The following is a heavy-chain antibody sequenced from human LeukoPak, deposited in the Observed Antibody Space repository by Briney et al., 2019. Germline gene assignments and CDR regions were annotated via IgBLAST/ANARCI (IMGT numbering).Heavy chain of an antibody. CDR1: RFTFSGYW. CDR2: IKQDGSEK. J-gene: IGHJ4*02. CDR3: ARAPRSWGFDY. D-gene: IGHD7-27*01. V-gene: IGHV3-7*01. Sequence: PGGSLRLSCATSRFTFSGYWMSWVRQAPGKGLEWVANIKQDGSEKYYVDSVKGRFTISRDNAKNSLYLQMNSLRAEDTAVYYCARAPRSWGFDYWGQGTLVTVSS.